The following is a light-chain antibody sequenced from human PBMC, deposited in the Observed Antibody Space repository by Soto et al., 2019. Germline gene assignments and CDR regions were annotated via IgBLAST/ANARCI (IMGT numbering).Light chain of an antibody. J-gene: IGLJ1*01. V-gene: IGLV2-8*01. CDR3: AAWDAILDAYV. CDR2: EVS. Sequence: QSALTQPPSAAGSPGQSVTISCTGTSTDVGGYNYVSWYQQYPGKAPKLMIYEVSKRPSGVPDRFSGSKSGNTASLTVSGLQAEDEADYYCAAWDAILDAYVFGTGTKLTVL. CDR1: STDVGGYNY.